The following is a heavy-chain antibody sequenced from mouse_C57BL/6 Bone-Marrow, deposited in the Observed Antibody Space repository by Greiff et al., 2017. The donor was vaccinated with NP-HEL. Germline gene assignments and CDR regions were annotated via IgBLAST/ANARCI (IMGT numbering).Heavy chain of an antibody. CDR1: GFSFNTYA. Sequence: EVKLVESGGGLVQPKGSLKLSCAASGFSFNTYAMNWVRQAPGKGLEWVARIRSKSNNYATYYADSVKDRFTISRDDSESMLYLQMNNLKTEDTAMYYCVRQDYGSSSWCAYWGQGTLVTVSA. D-gene: IGHD1-1*01. J-gene: IGHJ3*01. V-gene: IGHV10-1*01. CDR3: VRQDYGSSSWCAY. CDR2: IRSKSNNYAT.